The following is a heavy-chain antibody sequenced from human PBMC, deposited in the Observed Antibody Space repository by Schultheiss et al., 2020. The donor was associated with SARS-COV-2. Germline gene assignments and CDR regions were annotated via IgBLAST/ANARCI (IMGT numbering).Heavy chain of an antibody. J-gene: IGHJ6*02. CDR3: AIYRETDYYYGMDV. D-gene: IGHD5-18*01. CDR2: ISYDGSNK. Sequence: GGSLRLSCAASGFTFSSYGMHWVRQAPGKGLEWVAVISYDGSNKYYADSVKGRFTISRDNSKNTLYLQMNSLRAEDTAVYYCAIYRETDYYYGMDVWGQGTTVTVSS. CDR1: GFTFSSYG. V-gene: IGHV3-30*03.